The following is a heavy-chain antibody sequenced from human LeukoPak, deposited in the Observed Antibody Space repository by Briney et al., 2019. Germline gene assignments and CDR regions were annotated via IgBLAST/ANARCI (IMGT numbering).Heavy chain of an antibody. V-gene: IGHV5-51*01. CDR2: IYPGDSDT. D-gene: IGHD2-2*01. CDR1: GYSFTSYW. J-gene: IGHJ4*02. CDR3: ATGHCSTTTCYHNY. Sequence: GESLKISCKGSGYSFTSYWIVWVRQMPGKGLEWMGIIYPGDSDTRYSPSFQGQVTISADKSISTAYLQWSSLKASDNAMYYCATGHCSTTTCYHNYWGQGTMVSVSS.